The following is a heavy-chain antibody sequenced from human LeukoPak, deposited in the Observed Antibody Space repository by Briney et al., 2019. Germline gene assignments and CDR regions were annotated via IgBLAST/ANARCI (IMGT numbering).Heavy chain of an antibody. V-gene: IGHV3-30*18. CDR3: AKAGLFVRSYGPTFDY. CDR1: EFTFSSYG. J-gene: IGHJ4*02. Sequence: GGSLRLSCAASEFTFSSYGMHWVRQTPGKGLEWVAVISYDGYKKYYADSVEGRFTISRDNSKNTLYLQMNSLRAEDTAVYYCAKAGLFVRSYGPTFDYWGQGTLVTVSS. D-gene: IGHD1-26*01. CDR2: ISYDGYKK.